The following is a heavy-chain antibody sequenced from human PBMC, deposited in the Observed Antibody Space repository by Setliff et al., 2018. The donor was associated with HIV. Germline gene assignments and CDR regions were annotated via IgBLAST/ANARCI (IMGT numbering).Heavy chain of an antibody. D-gene: IGHD1-26*01. Sequence: PSETLSLTCTVSGGSFSSSTYSWGWIRQPPGMGLEWIGSIHSSGTTYYNPSLKSRVAISVDTSRSQFSLKLRSVTAADTAVYYCAKDRSGSYRTFDYWGPGILVTVSS. CDR2: IHSSGTT. V-gene: IGHV4-39*07. CDR3: AKDRSGSYRTFDY. J-gene: IGHJ4*02. CDR1: GGSFSSSTYS.